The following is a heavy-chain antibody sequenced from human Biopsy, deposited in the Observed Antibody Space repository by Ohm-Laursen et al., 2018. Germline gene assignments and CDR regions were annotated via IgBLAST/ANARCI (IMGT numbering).Heavy chain of an antibody. J-gene: IGHJ2*01. CDR1: GYTFTAFS. CDR2: INPKSGDT. Sequence: ASVKVSCNPSGYTFTAFSVHWLRQAPGQGLEWMGWINPKSGDTDYPQNFQGRVPMTRDTSISTAYMDLSRLRSDDTAVYYCARGRRHCSGTCSRWYFDLWGRGTLVTVSS. D-gene: IGHD2-2*01. CDR3: ARGRRHCSGTCSRWYFDL. V-gene: IGHV1-2*02.